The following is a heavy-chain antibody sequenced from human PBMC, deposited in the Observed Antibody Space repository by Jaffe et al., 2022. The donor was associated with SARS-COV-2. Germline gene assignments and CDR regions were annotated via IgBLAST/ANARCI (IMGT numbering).Heavy chain of an antibody. V-gene: IGHV3-7*03. D-gene: IGHD2-21*02. Sequence: EVQLVESGGGLVQPGGSLRLSCAASGFTFSSYWMSWVRQAPGKGLEWVANIKQDGSEKYYVDSVKGRFTISRDNAKNSLYLQMNSLRAEDTAVYYCARDLVRRSVVVTAQDYWGQGTLVTVSS. CDR1: GFTFSSYW. CDR2: IKQDGSEK. J-gene: IGHJ4*02. CDR3: ARDLVRRSVVVTAQDY.